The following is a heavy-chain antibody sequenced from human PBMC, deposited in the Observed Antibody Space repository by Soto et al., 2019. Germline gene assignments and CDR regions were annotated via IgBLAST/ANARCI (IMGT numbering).Heavy chain of an antibody. CDR3: ARGVTMVRGVIIPWFDP. J-gene: IGHJ5*02. CDR2: ISYSGST. V-gene: IGHV4-30-4*01. CDR1: GGSISSGDYY. Sequence: QVQLQESGPGLVKPSQTLSLTCTVSGGSISSGDYYWSWIRQPPGKGLEWIGYISYSGSTYYNPSLTSRVTISVDTSKNQFSLKLSSVTAADTAVYYCARGVTMVRGVIIPWFDPWGQGTLVTVSS. D-gene: IGHD3-10*01.